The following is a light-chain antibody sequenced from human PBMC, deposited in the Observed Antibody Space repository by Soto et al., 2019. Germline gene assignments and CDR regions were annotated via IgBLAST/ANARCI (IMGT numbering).Light chain of an antibody. CDR3: QQSYTLSPLT. CDR2: AAS. V-gene: IGKV1-39*01. J-gene: IGKJ4*01. Sequence: DIQLTQSPSSLSASVGDRVTIICRASQSISNYLNWYQHRPGKTPKVLIYAASSLQSGVPSRFSGSGSGTDFTLTISSLQPEDSATYYCQQSYTLSPLTVGGGTKVDIK. CDR1: QSISNY.